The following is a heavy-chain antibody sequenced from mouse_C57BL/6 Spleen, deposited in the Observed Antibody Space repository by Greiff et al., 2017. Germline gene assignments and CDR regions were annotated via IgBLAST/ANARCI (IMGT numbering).Heavy chain of an antibody. CDR1: GFSLTSYG. CDR3: AGHDEYGWFAY. D-gene: IGHD5-1*01. J-gene: IGHJ3*01. Sequence: VMLVESGPGLVAPSQSLSITCTVSGFSLTSYGVHWVPQPPGKGLEWLVVIWRYGSATYNSALKSLMSISKDNSKSQVFLKMNSLQTDDTALYYCAGHDEYGWFAYWGQGTLVTVSA. V-gene: IGHV2-6-1*01. CDR2: IWRYGSA.